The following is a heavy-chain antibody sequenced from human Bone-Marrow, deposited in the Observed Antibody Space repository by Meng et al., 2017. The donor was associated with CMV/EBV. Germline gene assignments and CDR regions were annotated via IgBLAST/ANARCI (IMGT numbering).Heavy chain of an antibody. D-gene: IGHD3-3*01. CDR2: IYYSGST. CDR3: ATGQGRYFWSGYWDV. CDR1: GGSVSSGSYY. V-gene: IGHV4-61*01. J-gene: IGHJ6*02. Sequence: SETLSLTCTVSGGSVSSGSYYWSWIRQPPGKGLEWIGYIYYSGSTNYNPSLKSRVTISVDTSKNQFSLKLSSVTAADTAVYYCATGQGRYFWSGYWDVWGQGTTVTVSS.